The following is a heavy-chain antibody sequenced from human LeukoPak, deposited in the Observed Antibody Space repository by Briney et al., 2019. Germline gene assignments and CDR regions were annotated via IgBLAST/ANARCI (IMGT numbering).Heavy chain of an antibody. D-gene: IGHD3-3*02. CDR2: INHSGST. CDR1: GGSFSGYY. CDR3: ARAIPPHFWSGYCPDY. J-gene: IGHJ4*02. Sequence: SETLSLTCAVYGGSFSGYYWSWIRQPPGKGLEWIGEINHSGSTNYNPSLKSRVTISVDTSKNQFSLKLSSVTAADTAVYYCARAIPPHFWSGYCPDYWGQGTLVTVSS. V-gene: IGHV4-34*01.